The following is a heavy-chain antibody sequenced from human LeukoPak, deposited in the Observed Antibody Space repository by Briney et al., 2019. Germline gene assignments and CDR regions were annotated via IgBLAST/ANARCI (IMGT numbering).Heavy chain of an antibody. V-gene: IGHV1-69*13. CDR3: ARAYGSGSYSLLHFDY. CDR2: IIPIFSTA. Sequence: SVKVSCKASGGTFSSYAISWVRQAPGQGLEWMGGIIPIFSTANYAQKFQGRVTITADESTSTAYMELSSLRSEDTAVYYCARAYGSGSYSLLHFDYWGQGTLVTVSS. J-gene: IGHJ4*02. CDR1: GGTFSSYA. D-gene: IGHD3-10*01.